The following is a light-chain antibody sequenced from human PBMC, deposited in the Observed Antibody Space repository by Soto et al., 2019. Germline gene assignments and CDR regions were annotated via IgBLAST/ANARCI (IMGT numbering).Light chain of an antibody. CDR2: GAS. CDR1: QSVSSNY. CDR3: KQYATSPPT. V-gene: IGKV3-20*01. J-gene: IGKJ1*01. Sequence: EIVLTQSSGTLSLSPGERATLSCRASQSVSSNYLAWYQQKPGQAPRLLIYGASTRATGIPDRFSGSGSGTDFTLTISRLEPEDFAVYYCKQYATSPPTFGQGNKVEIK.